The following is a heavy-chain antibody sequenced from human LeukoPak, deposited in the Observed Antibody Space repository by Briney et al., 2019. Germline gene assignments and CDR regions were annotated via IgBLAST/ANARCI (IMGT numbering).Heavy chain of an antibody. CDR1: GFTFGIFA. CDR2: ISGSGVST. J-gene: IGHJ4*02. CDR3: AKHSPDDVALSAPYFDC. D-gene: IGHD6-19*01. V-gene: IGHV3-23*01. Sequence: GGSLRLSCATSGFTFGIFAMSWVRQAPGKGLEWVSAISGSGVSTYYAHSVKGRFTISRDNSKNTLYLQMNSLRAEDTALYYCAKHSPDDVALSAPYFDCWGQGTRVTVSS.